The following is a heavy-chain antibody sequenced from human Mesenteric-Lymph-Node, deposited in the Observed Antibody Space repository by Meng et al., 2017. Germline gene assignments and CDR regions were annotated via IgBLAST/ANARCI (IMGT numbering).Heavy chain of an antibody. Sequence: SETLSLTCTVSGGSISSGSYYWSWIRQPAGKGLEWIGRIYTSGSTNYNPSLKSRVTISVDTSKNQFSLKLSSVTAADTAVYYCARSYYDSRGRFDPWGQGTLVTVSS. D-gene: IGHD3-3*01. V-gene: IGHV4-61*02. J-gene: IGHJ5*02. CDR3: ARSYYDSRGRFDP. CDR2: IYTSGST. CDR1: GGSISSGSYY.